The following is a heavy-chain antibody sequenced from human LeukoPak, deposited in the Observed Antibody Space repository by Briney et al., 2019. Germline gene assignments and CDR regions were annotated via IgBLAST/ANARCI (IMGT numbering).Heavy chain of an antibody. CDR3: ARGSFRIAVAGIGFDY. Sequence: GGSLRLSCAASGFTVSSNYMSWVRQAPGKGLEWVSVIYSGGSTYYADSVRGRFTISRDNSKNTLYLQMNSLRAEDTAVYYCARGSFRIAVAGIGFDYWGQGTLVTVSS. V-gene: IGHV3-66*01. D-gene: IGHD6-19*01. CDR1: GFTVSSNY. CDR2: IYSGGST. J-gene: IGHJ4*02.